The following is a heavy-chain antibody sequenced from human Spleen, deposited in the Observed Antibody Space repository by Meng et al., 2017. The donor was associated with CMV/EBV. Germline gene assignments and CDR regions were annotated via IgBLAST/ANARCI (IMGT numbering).Heavy chain of an antibody. CDR1: CTTYG. J-gene: IGHJ4*02. Sequence: CTTYGLNWVRQAPGQGLEWMGWISASNGYTDYAQKVQGRVTMTTDTSTSTAYMELRGLRYDDTAVYYCARATKNRVLFVLVPAAADYWGQGTLVTVSS. D-gene: IGHD2-2*01. CDR2: ISASNGYT. CDR3: ARATKNRVLFVLVPAAADY. V-gene: IGHV1-18*01.